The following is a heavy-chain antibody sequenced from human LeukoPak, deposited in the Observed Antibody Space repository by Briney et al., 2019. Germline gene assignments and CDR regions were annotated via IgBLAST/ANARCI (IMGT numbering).Heavy chain of an antibody. V-gene: IGHV3-30-3*01. CDR3: AKDGDLYGHADY. J-gene: IGHJ4*02. D-gene: IGHD4-17*01. CDR1: GFTFSSYA. Sequence: GGSLRLSCAASGFTFSSYAMHWVRQAPGKGLEWVASISYDGSNKYYADSLKGRFTISRDNSKKTLYLQVNSLRAEDTAEYYCAKDGDLYGHADYWGQGNLVTVSS. CDR2: ISYDGSNK.